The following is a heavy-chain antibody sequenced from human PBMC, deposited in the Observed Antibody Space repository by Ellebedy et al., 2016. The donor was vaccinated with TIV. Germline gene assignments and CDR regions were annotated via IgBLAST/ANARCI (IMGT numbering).Heavy chain of an antibody. CDR2: ISGSGGST. D-gene: IGHD3-10*01. Sequence: GESLKISCAASGFTFSSYAMNWVRQAPGKGLEWVSAISGSGGSTYYADSVKGRCTISRDNSKNTLYLQMNSLGAEDTAVYYCASRSGSYPPKIDYWGQGTLVTVSS. J-gene: IGHJ4*02. V-gene: IGHV3-23*01. CDR3: ASRSGSYPPKIDY. CDR1: GFTFSSYA.